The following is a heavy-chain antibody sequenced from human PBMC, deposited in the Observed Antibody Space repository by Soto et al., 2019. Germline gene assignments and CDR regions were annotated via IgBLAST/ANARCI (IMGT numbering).Heavy chain of an antibody. J-gene: IGHJ3*01. D-gene: IGHD1-7*01. CDR2: ISGDGSST. CDR1: EFTFRSYW. V-gene: IGHV3-74*01. Sequence: GSLRLSCAASEFTFRSYWMHWVRQSPGKGLVWVSRISGDGSSTNYADSVKGRFTISRDNAKNTVYLQIDSLRAEDTAVYYCARSLPGTYGAFDLWGQGTVVTVSS. CDR3: ARSLPGTYGAFDL.